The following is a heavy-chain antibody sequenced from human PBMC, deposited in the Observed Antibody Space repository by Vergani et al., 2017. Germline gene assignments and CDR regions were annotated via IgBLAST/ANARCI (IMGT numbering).Heavy chain of an antibody. V-gene: IGHV1-2*02. J-gene: IGHJ4*02. CDR3: ARGGADGYSYGSFDY. CDR1: GYTFTGYY. D-gene: IGHD5-18*01. Sequence: QVQLVQSGAEVKKPGASVKVSCKASGYTFTGYYMHWVRQAPGQGLEWMGWINPNSGGTNYAQKFQGRVTMTRDTSISTAYMELSRLRSDDTAVYCCARGGADGYSYGSFDYWGQGTLVTVSS. CDR2: INPNSGGT.